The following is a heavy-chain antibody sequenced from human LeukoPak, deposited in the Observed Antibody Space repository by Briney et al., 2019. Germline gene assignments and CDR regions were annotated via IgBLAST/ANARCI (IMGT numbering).Heavy chain of an antibody. CDR1: RGTFSSYA. CDR2: IIPIFGTA. V-gene: IGHV1-69*13. CDR3: ASKDYYYDSSGYYWHY. Sequence: SVKVSCKASRGTFSSYAISWVRQAPGQGLEWMGGIIPIFGTANYAQKFQGRVTITADESTSTAYMELSSLRSEDTAVYYCASKDYYYDSSGYYWHYWGQGTLVTVSS. J-gene: IGHJ4*02. D-gene: IGHD3-22*01.